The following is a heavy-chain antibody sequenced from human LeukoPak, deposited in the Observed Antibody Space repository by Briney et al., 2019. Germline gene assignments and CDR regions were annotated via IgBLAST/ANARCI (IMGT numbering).Heavy chain of an antibody. Sequence: GGSLRLSCAASGFTFSNYGRNWVRQAPGKGLEWVSYISSSSSNIAYADSVKGRFTISRDNVRNSLYLQINSLRVEDTSVYYCARGGAARPDYWGQGTLVTVSS. CDR1: GFTFSNYG. J-gene: IGHJ4*02. V-gene: IGHV3-48*04. CDR2: ISSSSSNI. D-gene: IGHD6-6*01. CDR3: ARGGAARPDY.